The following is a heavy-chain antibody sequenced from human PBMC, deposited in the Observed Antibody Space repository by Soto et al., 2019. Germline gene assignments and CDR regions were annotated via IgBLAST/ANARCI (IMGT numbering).Heavy chain of an antibody. Sequence: PGGSLRLSCAASGLTFSHAWMSWVRQAPGKGLEWVGRIKKTTDRGATDYAAPVKGRFTISRDDSKNTLYLQMNSLKTEDTAMYYCTTDNTLCGTYSWNCHWFQGTQVTVSS. J-gene: IGHJ4*02. D-gene: IGHD1-26*01. V-gene: IGHV3-15*01. CDR1: GLTFSHAW. CDR3: TTDNTLCGTYSWNCH. CDR2: IKKTTDRGAT.